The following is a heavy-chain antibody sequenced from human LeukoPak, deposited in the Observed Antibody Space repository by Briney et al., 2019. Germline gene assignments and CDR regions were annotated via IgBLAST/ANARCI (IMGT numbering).Heavy chain of an antibody. CDR1: GFTFSGSG. CDR3: AKAGGYSSRGIDY. D-gene: IGHD5-12*01. J-gene: IGHJ4*02. Sequence: PGWSLRLSCAASGFTFSGSGMSWVRQAPGKGLEWISSSGDSDGSTYYADSLKGRFTISRDNSKNTLYLQMNTLRAEDTAFYYCAKAGGYSSRGIDYWGQGTLVTVSS. CDR2: SGDSDGST. V-gene: IGHV3-23*01.